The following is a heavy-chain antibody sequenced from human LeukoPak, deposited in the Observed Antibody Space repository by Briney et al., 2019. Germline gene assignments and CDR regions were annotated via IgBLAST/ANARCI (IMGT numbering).Heavy chain of an antibody. CDR1: GGSFSGYY. J-gene: IGHJ4*02. CDR3: AREGSDSSGYYFSY. V-gene: IGHV4-59*01. CDR2: IYYSGST. D-gene: IGHD3-22*01. Sequence: PSETLSLTCAVYGGSFSGYYWSWIRQPPGKGLEWIGYIYYSGSTNYNPSLKSRVTISVDTSKNQFSLKLSSVTAADTAVYYCAREGSDSSGYYFSYWGQGTLVTVSS.